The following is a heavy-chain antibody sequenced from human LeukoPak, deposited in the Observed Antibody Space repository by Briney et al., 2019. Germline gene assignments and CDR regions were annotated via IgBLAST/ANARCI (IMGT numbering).Heavy chain of an antibody. Sequence: SETLSLTCTVSGGSISSDYWSWIRQPPGKGLEWIGEINHSGSTNYNPSLKSRVTISVDTSKNQFSLKLSSVTAADTAVYYCATARGLPYFDYWGQGTLVTVSS. J-gene: IGHJ4*02. CDR3: ATARGLPYFDY. CDR2: INHSGST. D-gene: IGHD2-15*01. CDR1: GGSISSDY. V-gene: IGHV4-34*01.